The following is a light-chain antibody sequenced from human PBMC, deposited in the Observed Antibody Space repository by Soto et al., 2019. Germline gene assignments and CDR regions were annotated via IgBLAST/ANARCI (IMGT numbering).Light chain of an antibody. CDR3: QQYGSSRVT. CDR1: QSVSSSY. CDR2: GAS. J-gene: IGKJ5*01. V-gene: IGKV3-20*01. Sequence: EIVFTHSPGTLSLSPGERATLSCRASQSVSSSYLAWYQQKPGQAPRLLIYGASSRDTGIPDRFSGSGSGTDFTLTISRLEPEDFAVYYCQQYGSSRVTFGQGTRLEIK.